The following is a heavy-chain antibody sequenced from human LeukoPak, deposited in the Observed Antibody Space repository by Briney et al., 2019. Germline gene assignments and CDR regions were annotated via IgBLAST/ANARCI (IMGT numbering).Heavy chain of an antibody. Sequence: GGSLRLSCAASGFTVSRNYMSWVRQAPGKGLEWVSAISGSGGSTYYADSVKGRFTISRDNSKNTLYLQMNSLRAEDTAVYYCAKVPPTAAAGTGNDYWGQGTLVTVSS. D-gene: IGHD6-13*01. V-gene: IGHV3-23*01. CDR1: GFTVSRNY. CDR2: ISGSGGST. CDR3: AKVPPTAAAGTGNDY. J-gene: IGHJ4*02.